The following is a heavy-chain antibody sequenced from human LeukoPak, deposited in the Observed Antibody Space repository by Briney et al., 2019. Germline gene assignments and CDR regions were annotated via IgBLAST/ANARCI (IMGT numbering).Heavy chain of an antibody. D-gene: IGHD6-6*01. J-gene: IGHJ5*02. V-gene: IGHV1-2*06. CDR2: INPNSGGT. CDR3: ARSSGYSSSQGFDP. Sequence: ASVKVSCKASGYTFTGYYMHWVRQAPGQGLEWMGRINPNSGGTNYAQKFQGRVTMTRDTSISTAYMELSRLRSDDTAVYYCARSSGYSSSQGFDPWGQGTLVTVSS. CDR1: GYTFTGYY.